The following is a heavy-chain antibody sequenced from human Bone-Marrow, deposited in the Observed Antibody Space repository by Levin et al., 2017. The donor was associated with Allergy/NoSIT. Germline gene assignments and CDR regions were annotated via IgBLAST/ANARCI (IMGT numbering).Heavy chain of an antibody. Sequence: MTSETLSLTCGVYGGSFTDYHWSWLRQSPGKGLEWIGEINQSGTTKYNPSLKSRVTISVDTSKNQFSVKLRSVTAADTALYYCATNQRNFYYESGTHGYYYYIEVWGEGTSVTVSS. CDR3: ATNQRNFYYESGTHGYYYYIEV. CDR1: GGSFTDYH. V-gene: IGHV4-34*01. J-gene: IGHJ6*03. D-gene: IGHD3-22*01. CDR2: INQSGTT.